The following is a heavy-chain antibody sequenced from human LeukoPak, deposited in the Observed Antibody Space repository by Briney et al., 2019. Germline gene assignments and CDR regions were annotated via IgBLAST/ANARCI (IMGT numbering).Heavy chain of an antibody. V-gene: IGHV1-3*01. D-gene: IGHD3-9*01. CDR2: ANAGNGKT. CDR3: ARSSYDFLTGSPLLNSFDY. J-gene: IGHJ4*02. CDR1: GYTFTRYA. Sequence: ASVNVSCKASGYTFTRYALHWVRQAPRQRLEWMGWANAGNGKTKYSQKFQGRVTITRDTSASAAYMELNSLRSEDTAVYYCARSSYDFLTGSPLLNSFDYWGQGTLVTVSS.